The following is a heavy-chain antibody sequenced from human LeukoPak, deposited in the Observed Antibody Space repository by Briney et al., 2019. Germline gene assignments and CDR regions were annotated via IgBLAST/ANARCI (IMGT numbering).Heavy chain of an antibody. CDR1: GFTFSSYA. D-gene: IGHD2-2*01. CDR3: AKGDSGWAIVPAAIAY. J-gene: IGHJ4*02. Sequence: AGSLRLSCAASGFTFSSYAMSWVRQAPGRGLEWVSAISGSVDSTYYTDSVKGRFTISRANSKNSLYLQMNSLRAEDTAVYYCAKGDSGWAIVPAAIAYWGQGTLVTVSS. CDR2: ISGSVDST. V-gene: IGHV3-23*01.